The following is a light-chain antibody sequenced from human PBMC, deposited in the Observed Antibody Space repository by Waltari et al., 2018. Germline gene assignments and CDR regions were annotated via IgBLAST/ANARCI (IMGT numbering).Light chain of an antibody. J-gene: IGKJ4*02. CDR3: QQFNASPRT. CDR2: KAS. Sequence: DIQMTQSPSTLSASVGDRVTITCRASQSISSWLAWYQQKPGKAPKLLIYKASSLESGVPSRFSGSGSGTEFTLTISSLQPDDFATYYGQQFNASPRTFGRGAEVEIE. CDR1: QSISSW. V-gene: IGKV1-5*03.